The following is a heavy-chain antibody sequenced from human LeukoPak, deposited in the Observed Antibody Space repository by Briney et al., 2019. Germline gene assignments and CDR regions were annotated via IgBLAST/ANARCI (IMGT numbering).Heavy chain of an antibody. CDR2: IYYIGSS. D-gene: IGHD6-6*01. V-gene: IGHV4-59*12. CDR1: GGSMNSYY. CDR3: ARENSSSSPYYYYYMDV. Sequence: SETLSLTCTVSGGSMNSYYWSWIRQTPGKRLEWIGYIYYIGSSTYNPSLASRVSISVDTSKNQFSLKLSSVTAADTAVYYCARENSSSSPYYYYYMDVWGKGTTVTVSS. J-gene: IGHJ6*03.